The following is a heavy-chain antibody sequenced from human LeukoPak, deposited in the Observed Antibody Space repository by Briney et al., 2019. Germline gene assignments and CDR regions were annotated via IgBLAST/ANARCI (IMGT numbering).Heavy chain of an antibody. V-gene: IGHV3-7*01. CDR2: TKKDGSEK. J-gene: IGHJ4*02. CDR3: VREGYFVFDF. D-gene: IGHD2-21*01. CDR1: GFTFSDYY. Sequence: GGSLRLSCAASGFTFSDYYMNWIRQAPGKGLEWVANTKKDGSEKYYVDSVKGRFTISRDNAKNSLYLQMNSLRVEDTAVYYCVREGYFVFDFWGQGALVTVSS.